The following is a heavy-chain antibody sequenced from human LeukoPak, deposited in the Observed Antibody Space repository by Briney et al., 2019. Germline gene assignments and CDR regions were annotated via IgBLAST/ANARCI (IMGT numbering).Heavy chain of an antibody. D-gene: IGHD5/OR15-5a*01. CDR2: IYYSGST. CDR3: ARSKRSAELVSIPGCGFDP. CDR1: GGSISSGDYY. J-gene: IGHJ5*02. V-gene: IGHV4-61*08. Sequence: SETLSLTCTVSGGSISSGDYYWSWIRQPPGKGLEWIGYIYYSGSTNYNPSLKSRVTISVDTSKNQFSLKLSSVTAADTAVYYCARSKRSAELVSIPGCGFDPWGQGTLVTVSS.